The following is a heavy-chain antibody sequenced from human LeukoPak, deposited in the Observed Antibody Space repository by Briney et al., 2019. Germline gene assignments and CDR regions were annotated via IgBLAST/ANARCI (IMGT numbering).Heavy chain of an antibody. Sequence: GGSLRLSCAASGFTFDDYAMHWVRQAPGKGLEWVSGISWNSGSIGYADSVKGRFTISRDSAKNSLYLQMNSLRAEDMALYYCAKDFYSSSWYYFDYWGQGTLVTVSS. CDR3: AKDFYSSSWYYFDY. CDR2: ISWNSGSI. CDR1: GFTFDDYA. D-gene: IGHD6-13*01. J-gene: IGHJ4*02. V-gene: IGHV3-9*03.